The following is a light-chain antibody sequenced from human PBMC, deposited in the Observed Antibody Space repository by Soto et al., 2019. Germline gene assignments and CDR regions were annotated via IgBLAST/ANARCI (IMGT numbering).Light chain of an antibody. J-gene: IGLJ1*01. CDR3: CSYTSSSISYV. V-gene: IGLV2-14*01. CDR1: SSGVGGYNY. CDR2: DVS. Sequence: QSALTQPASVSGSPGQSITISCTGTSSGVGGYNYVSWYQQHPGKAPKLMIYDVSNRPSGVSNRFSGSKSGNTASLTISGLQAQDEADYYCCSYTSSSISYVFGTGTKVTVL.